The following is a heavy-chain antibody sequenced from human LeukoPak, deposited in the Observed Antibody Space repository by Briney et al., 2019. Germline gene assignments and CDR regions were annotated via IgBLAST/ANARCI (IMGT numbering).Heavy chain of an antibody. CDR2: ISYDGTNT. V-gene: IGHV3-30*04. CDR1: GFPFGSHA. D-gene: IGHD3-16*01. J-gene: IGHJ6*03. CDR3: ARDGADYYDSRSPFFYYMDV. Sequence: PGGSLRLSCVASGFPFGSHAIHWVRQAPGKGLEWVAVISYDGTNTYYVDSAKGRFTLSRDNSKNTLSLQMNSLRPEDTAIYYCARDGADYYDSRSPFFYYMDVWGKGTKVIVSS.